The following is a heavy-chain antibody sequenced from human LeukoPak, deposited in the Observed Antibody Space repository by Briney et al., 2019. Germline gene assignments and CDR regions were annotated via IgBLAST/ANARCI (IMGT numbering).Heavy chain of an antibody. J-gene: IGHJ4*02. CDR2: INHSGSA. CDR1: GGSFSGYY. V-gene: IGHV4-34*01. D-gene: IGHD4-17*01. Sequence: PSENLSLTCAVSGGSFSGYYWTWIRQPPGKGLEWIGEINHSGSANYNPSLKSRVTISLDTSKNQFSLKLSSVTAADTAVYYCARGQGTVTTHWGQGTLVTVSS. CDR3: ARGQGTVTTH.